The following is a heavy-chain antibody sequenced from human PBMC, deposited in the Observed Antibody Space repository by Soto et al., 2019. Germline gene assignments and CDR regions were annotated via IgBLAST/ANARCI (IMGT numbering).Heavy chain of an antibody. D-gene: IGHD2-2*01. CDR2: IIPIFGTA. Sequence: SVKVSCKASGGTFSSYAISWVRQAPGQGLEWMGGIIPIFGTANYAQKFQGRVTITADESTSTAYMELSSLRSEDAAVYYCARGYCSSTSCYRSYYYGMDVWGQGTTVTVSS. CDR1: GGTFSSYA. J-gene: IGHJ6*02. CDR3: ARGYCSSTSCYRSYYYGMDV. V-gene: IGHV1-69*13.